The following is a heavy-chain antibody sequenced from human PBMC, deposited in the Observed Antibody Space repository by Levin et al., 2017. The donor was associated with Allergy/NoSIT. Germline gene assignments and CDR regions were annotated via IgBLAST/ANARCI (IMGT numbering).Heavy chain of an antibody. CDR2: IYYSGST. V-gene: IGHV4-39*01. Sequence: KSSETLSLTCTVSGGSISSSSYYWGWIRQPPGKGLEWIGSIYYSGSTFYNPSLKSRVTISVDTSKKQFSLKLSAVTAADAAVYSCARVVVAATPPPDAFDIWGQGTMVTVSS. D-gene: IGHD2-15*01. CDR3: ARVVVAATPPPDAFDI. CDR1: GGSISSSSYY. J-gene: IGHJ3*02.